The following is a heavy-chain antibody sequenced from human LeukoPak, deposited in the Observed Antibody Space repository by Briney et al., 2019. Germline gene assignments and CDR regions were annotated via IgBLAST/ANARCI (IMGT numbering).Heavy chain of an antibody. D-gene: IGHD3-22*01. CDR3: AGRNYYDSSGYYYEYFQH. Sequence: PGGSLRLSCVASGFTFSSYEMNWVRQAPGKGLEWVSYISSSGSTIYYPDSVKGRFTISRDNAKNSLYLQMNSLRAEDTAVYYCAGRNYYDSSGYYYEYFQHWGQGTLVTVSS. V-gene: IGHV3-48*03. CDR1: GFTFSSYE. J-gene: IGHJ1*01. CDR2: ISSSGSTI.